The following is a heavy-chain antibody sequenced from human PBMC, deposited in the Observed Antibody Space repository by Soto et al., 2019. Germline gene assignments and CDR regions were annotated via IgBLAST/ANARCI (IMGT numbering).Heavy chain of an antibody. Sequence: QVHLVESGGGVVRPGGSLRLSCAASGFTFSTHAMHWVRQAPGKGLEWVALISYDGSTKYYADSVKGRFTNSRDNSKNTLYLQMNSLRGEDMAIYYCARDRPYSSSWYPEYWGQGTLVTVSS. CDR3: ARDRPYSSSWYPEY. J-gene: IGHJ4*02. CDR1: GFTFSTHA. CDR2: ISYDGSTK. D-gene: IGHD6-13*01. V-gene: IGHV3-30-3*01.